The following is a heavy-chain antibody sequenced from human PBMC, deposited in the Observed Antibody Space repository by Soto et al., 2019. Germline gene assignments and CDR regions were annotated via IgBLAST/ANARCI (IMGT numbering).Heavy chain of an antibody. CDR2: IWYDGSNK. D-gene: IGHD6-6*01. CDR3: ARDQLGIAARSPLDY. Sequence: GGSLRLSCAASGFTFSSYGMHWVRQAPGKGLEWVAVIWYDGSNKYYADSVKGRFTISRDNSKNTLYLQMNSLRAEDTAVYYCARDQLGIAARSPLDYWGQGTLVTVSS. J-gene: IGHJ4*02. V-gene: IGHV3-33*01. CDR1: GFTFSSYG.